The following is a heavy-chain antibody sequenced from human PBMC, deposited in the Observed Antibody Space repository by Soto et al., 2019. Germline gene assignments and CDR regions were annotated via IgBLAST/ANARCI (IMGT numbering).Heavy chain of an antibody. V-gene: IGHV3-11*01. CDR3: ARAYSDAFDI. J-gene: IGHJ3*02. CDR1: GFTFRDYY. Sequence: QVQLVESGGGLVKPGGSLRLSCAASGFTFRDYYMTWIRQAPGKGLEWVSYISSSGTGIYYADSVKGRFTISRDNAKNSLYLQISSLRAEDTAVYYCARAYSDAFDIWGQGTMVTVSS. CDR2: ISSSGTGI. D-gene: IGHD2-15*01.